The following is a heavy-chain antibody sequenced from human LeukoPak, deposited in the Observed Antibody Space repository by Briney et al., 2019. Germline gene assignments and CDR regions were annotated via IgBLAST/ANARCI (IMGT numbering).Heavy chain of an antibody. CDR3: ARSYDSSGSRDAFDI. J-gene: IGHJ3*02. D-gene: IGHD3-22*01. Sequence: SETLSLTCAVTGGSVSNGNWWTWVRQHPGKGLEWIGYIYYSGSTFYNPSLKSRVTISVDTSKDQFSLKLSSVTAADTAVYYCARSYDSSGSRDAFDIWGQGTVVTVSS. V-gene: IGHV4-31*11. CDR1: GGSVSNGNW. CDR2: IYYSGST.